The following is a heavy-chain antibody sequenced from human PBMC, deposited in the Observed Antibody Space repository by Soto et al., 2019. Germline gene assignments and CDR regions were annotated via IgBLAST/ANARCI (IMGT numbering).Heavy chain of an antibody. D-gene: IGHD6-19*01. V-gene: IGHV3-74*01. CDR1: GFTFSSYW. J-gene: IGHJ4*02. CDR3: ARARIAVAGFDY. Sequence: VGSLRLSCAASGFTFSSYWMHWVRQAPGKGLVWVSRINSDGSSTSYADSVKGRFTISRDNAKNTLYLQMNSLRAEDTAVYYCARARIAVAGFDYWGQGTLVTVSS. CDR2: INSDGSST.